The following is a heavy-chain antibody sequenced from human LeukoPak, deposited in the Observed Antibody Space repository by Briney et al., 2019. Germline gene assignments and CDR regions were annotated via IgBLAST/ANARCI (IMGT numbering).Heavy chain of an antibody. J-gene: IGHJ4*02. V-gene: IGHV4-39*07. CDR1: GDSISSTSYF. CDR2: IYNSGRS. D-gene: IGHD5-18*01. CDR3: ARDQGYSCFDY. Sequence: SEILSLTCTVSGDSISSTSYFWGWIRQPPGKGLEWIGSIYNSGRSHYNPSLKSRVTISVDTSKNQFSLKLSSVTAADTAVYYCARDQGYSCFDYWGQGTLVTVSS.